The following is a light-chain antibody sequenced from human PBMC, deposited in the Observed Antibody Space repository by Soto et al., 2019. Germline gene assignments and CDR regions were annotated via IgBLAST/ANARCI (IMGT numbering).Light chain of an antibody. CDR2: DAS. CDR1: QSISSW. J-gene: IGKJ2*02. CDR3: QHSGT. Sequence: DIQMTQSPSTLSASVGDRVTITCRASQSISSWLAWYQQKPGKAPKLLIYDASSLESGVPSRFSGSGSGTEFTLTISSLQPDDFATYSCQHSGTFGQGTKLEIK. V-gene: IGKV1-5*01.